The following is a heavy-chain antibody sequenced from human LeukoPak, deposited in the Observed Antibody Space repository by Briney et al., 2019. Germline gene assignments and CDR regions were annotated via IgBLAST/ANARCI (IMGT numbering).Heavy chain of an antibody. CDR2: INPNSGGT. J-gene: IGHJ4*02. D-gene: IGHD3-3*01. CDR1: GYTFTGYY. CDR3: ARDSEYYDFWSGYYKLAG. Sequence: RASVKVSCKASGYTFTGYYMHWVRQAPGQGLEWMGWINPNSGGTNYAQKFQGRVTMTRDTSISTAYMELSSLRSEDTAVYYCARDSEYYDFWSGYYKLAGWGQGTLVTVSS. V-gene: IGHV1-2*02.